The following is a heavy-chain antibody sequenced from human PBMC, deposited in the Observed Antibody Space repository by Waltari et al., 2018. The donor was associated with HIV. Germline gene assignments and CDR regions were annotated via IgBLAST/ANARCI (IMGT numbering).Heavy chain of an antibody. CDR2: IKQDGSEK. CDR3: ARDYSGSYSDAFDI. Sequence: EVQLVESGGGLVQPGGSLRLSCAASGFTFSSYWMSWVRQAPGKGLEWVANIKQDGSEKYYVDSVKGRFTISRDNAKNSLYLQMNSLRAEDTAVYYCARDYSGSYSDAFDIWGQGTMVTVSS. D-gene: IGHD1-26*01. CDR1: GFTFSSYW. V-gene: IGHV3-7*01. J-gene: IGHJ3*02.